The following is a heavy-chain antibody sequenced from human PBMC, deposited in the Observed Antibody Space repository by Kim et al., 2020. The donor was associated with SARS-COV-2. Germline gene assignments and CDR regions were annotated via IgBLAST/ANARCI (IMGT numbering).Heavy chain of an antibody. Sequence: GGSLRLSCAASGFTFDDYAMHWVRQAPGTGLEWVSGISWNSGSIGYADSVKGRFTISRDNAKNSLYLQMNSLRAEDTALYYCAKDNLGILTGYPAYYFVYWGQGTLVTVSS. J-gene: IGHJ4*02. V-gene: IGHV3-9*01. CDR3: AKDNLGILTGYPAYYFVY. D-gene: IGHD3-9*01. CDR1: GFTFDDYA. CDR2: ISWNSGSI.